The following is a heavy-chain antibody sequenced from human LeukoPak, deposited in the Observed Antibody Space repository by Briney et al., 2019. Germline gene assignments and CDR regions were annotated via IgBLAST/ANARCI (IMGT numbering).Heavy chain of an antibody. J-gene: IGHJ4*02. CDR2: IISMFGPS. CDR1: GYTFTSYG. Sequence: GASVKVSCKASGYTFTSYGITWVRQAPGQGLEWMGGIISMFGPSNYAQKFQGRVTITADGSTSKVYMELTSLRSEDTAVYYCATSPYASMQQRFDYWGQGTLVTVSS. V-gene: IGHV1-69*13. CDR3: ATSPYASMQQRFDY. D-gene: IGHD2/OR15-2a*01.